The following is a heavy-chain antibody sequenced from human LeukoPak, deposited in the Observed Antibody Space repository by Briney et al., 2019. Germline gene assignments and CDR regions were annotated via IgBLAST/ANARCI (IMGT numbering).Heavy chain of an antibody. J-gene: IGHJ5*02. CDR2: INPTGGST. Sequence: ASVKVSCKASGYTFTSHYMHWVRQAPGQGLEWMGLINPTGGSTGYAQKFQGRVTMTRDMSTNTDYMELSSLRSEDTAIYYCARDNSVEDNAWWFDPWGQGTLVTVSS. CDR3: ARDNSVEDNAWWFDP. D-gene: IGHD4-23*01. V-gene: IGHV1-46*01. CDR1: GYTFTSHY.